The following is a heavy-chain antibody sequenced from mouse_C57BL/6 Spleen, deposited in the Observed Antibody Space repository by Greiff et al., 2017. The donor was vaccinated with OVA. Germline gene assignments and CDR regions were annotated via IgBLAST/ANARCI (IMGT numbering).Heavy chain of an antibody. CDR2: IDPSDSET. V-gene: IGHV1-52*01. CDR3: ARYEESNYDWYFDV. Sequence: VQLQQPGAELVRPGSSVKLSCKASGYTFTSYWMHWVKQRPIQGLEWIGNIDPSDSETHYNQKFKDKATLTVDKSSSTAYMQLSSLTSEDSAVYYCARYEESNYDWYFDVWGTGTTGTVSS. D-gene: IGHD2-5*01. J-gene: IGHJ1*03. CDR1: GYTFTSYW.